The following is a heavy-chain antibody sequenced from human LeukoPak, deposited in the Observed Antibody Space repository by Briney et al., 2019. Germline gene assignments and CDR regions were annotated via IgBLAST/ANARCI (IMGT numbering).Heavy chain of an antibody. CDR3: ARGPSIVATMFSDAFDI. Sequence: PSETLSLTCAVYGGSFSGYYWSWIRQPPGKGLEWIGEINHSGSTNYNPSLKSRVTISVDTSKNQFSLKLSSVTAADTAVYYCARGPSIVATMFSDAFDIWGQGTMVTVSS. J-gene: IGHJ3*02. D-gene: IGHD5-12*01. CDR1: GGSFSGYY. V-gene: IGHV4-34*01. CDR2: INHSGST.